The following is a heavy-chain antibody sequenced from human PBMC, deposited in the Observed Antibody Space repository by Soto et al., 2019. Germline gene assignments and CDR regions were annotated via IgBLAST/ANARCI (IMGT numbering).Heavy chain of an antibody. CDR2: IYHSGST. J-gene: IGHJ4*02. Sequence: SETLSLTCAVSGGSISSGGYSWSWIRQPPGKGLDWIGYIYHSGSTYYNPSLKSRVATSVDKSKNQFSLKLNSVTAADTAIYYCARRFFDYWGQGALVTVSS. V-gene: IGHV4-30-2*01. CDR3: ARRFFDY. CDR1: GGSISSGGYS.